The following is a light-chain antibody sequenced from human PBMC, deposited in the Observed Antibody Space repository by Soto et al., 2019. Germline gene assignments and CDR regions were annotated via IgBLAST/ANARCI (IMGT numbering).Light chain of an antibody. CDR1: QNIRSS. Sequence: DIQMTQAPSTLSASVGDRVTITCRASQNIRSSLAWYQQKPGKAPKLLIYKASSLESGVPSRFSGSGSGTEFILTISSLQPDDFATYYCQHYSSYPWPFGQGIKVDI. CDR2: KAS. V-gene: IGKV1-5*03. J-gene: IGKJ1*01. CDR3: QHYSSYPWP.